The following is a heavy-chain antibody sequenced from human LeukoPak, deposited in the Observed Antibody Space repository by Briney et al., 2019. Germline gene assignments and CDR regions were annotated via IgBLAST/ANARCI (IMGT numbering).Heavy chain of an antibody. J-gene: IGHJ4*02. V-gene: IGHV3-23*01. CDR3: AKAETKSYGSGGYLFYY. CDR2: ISGSGGST. D-gene: IGHD3-10*01. Sequence: PGGSLRLSCAASGFTFSSYAMSWVRQAPGKGLEWVSAISGSGGSTYYADSVKGRFTISRDNSKNTLYLQMNSLRAEDTAVYYCAKAETKSYGSGGYLFYYWGQGTLVTVSS. CDR1: GFTFSSYA.